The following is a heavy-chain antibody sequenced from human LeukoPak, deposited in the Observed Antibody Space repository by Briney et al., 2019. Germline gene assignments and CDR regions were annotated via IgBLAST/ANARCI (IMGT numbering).Heavy chain of an antibody. J-gene: IGHJ5*02. CDR1: GYTFTGYY. D-gene: IGHD3-22*01. Sequence: GASVKVSCKASGYTFTGYYMHWVRQAPGQGLEWMGRINPNSGGTNYAQKFQGRVTMTRDTSISTAYMELGRLRSDDTAVYYCARDRDSSGYYLNWSDPWGQGTLVTVSS. V-gene: IGHV1-2*06. CDR2: INPNSGGT. CDR3: ARDRDSSGYYLNWSDP.